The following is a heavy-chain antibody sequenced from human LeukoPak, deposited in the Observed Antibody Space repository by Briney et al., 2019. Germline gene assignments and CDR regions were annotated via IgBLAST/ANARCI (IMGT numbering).Heavy chain of an antibody. CDR2: ISSSGSTI. Sequence: SLRLSCAASGFTFSSYEMNWVRQAPGKGLEWVSYISSSGSTIYYADCVKGRFTISRDNAKNTLYQQMNSLRAEDTAVYYCARAPRKGDGYTARGGFDYWGQGTMVSVSS. CDR1: GFTFSSYE. J-gene: IGHJ4*02. D-gene: IGHD5-24*01. V-gene: IGHV3-48*03. CDR3: ARAPRKGDGYTARGGFDY.